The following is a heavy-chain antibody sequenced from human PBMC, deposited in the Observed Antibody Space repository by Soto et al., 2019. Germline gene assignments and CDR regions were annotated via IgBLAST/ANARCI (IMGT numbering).Heavy chain of an antibody. J-gene: IGHJ4*02. CDR2: IRFDGSNE. Sequence: QEQLVESGGGVVQPGTSLRLSCAVPGGIFHGYGMHWVRQAPGKGLEWVAIIRFDGSNEEYADSVKGRFTISRDNSKNTLYLQMNTLGAEHTAVYYCARDGIGGTVFRGYLDYWGRGTVVTVSS. CDR1: GGIFHGYG. D-gene: IGHD1-7*01. CDR3: ARDGIGGTVFRGYLDY. V-gene: IGHV3-33*01.